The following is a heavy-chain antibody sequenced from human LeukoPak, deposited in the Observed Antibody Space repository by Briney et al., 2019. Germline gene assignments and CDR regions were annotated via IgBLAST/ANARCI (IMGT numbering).Heavy chain of an antibody. V-gene: IGHV7-4-1*02. Sequence: ASVKVSCKASGYTFTSYAMNWVRQAPGQGLEWMGWINTNTGNPTYAQGFTGRFVFSLDTSVSTAYLQISSLKAEDTAVYYCARDRRLRYFDWLFNYHMDVWGKGTAVTVSS. CDR2: INTNTGNP. J-gene: IGHJ6*03. CDR1: GYTFTSYA. CDR3: ARDRRLRYFDWLFNYHMDV. D-gene: IGHD3-9*01.